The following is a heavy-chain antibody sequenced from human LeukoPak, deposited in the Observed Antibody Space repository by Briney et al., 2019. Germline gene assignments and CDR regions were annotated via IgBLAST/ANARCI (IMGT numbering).Heavy chain of an antibody. Sequence: GGSLRFSCAASGFTFSSYAMSWVRQAPGKGLEWVSAISGSGGSTYYADSVKGRFTISRDNSKNTLYLQMNSLKTEDTAVYYCVNYVWGSYLSPQKIGSWGQGTLVTVSS. V-gene: IGHV3-23*01. CDR3: VNYVWGSYLSPQKIGS. CDR1: GFTFSSYA. CDR2: ISGSGGST. J-gene: IGHJ4*02. D-gene: IGHD3-16*02.